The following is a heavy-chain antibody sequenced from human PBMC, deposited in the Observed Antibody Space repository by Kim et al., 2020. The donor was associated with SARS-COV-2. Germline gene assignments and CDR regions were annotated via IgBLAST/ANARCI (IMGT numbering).Heavy chain of an antibody. Sequence: NPSLKGRVTISVDTSKNQSSLKLSSVTAADTAVYYCAREYRYSSSWYIDYWGQGTLVTVSS. CDR3: AREYRYSSSWYIDY. V-gene: IGHV4-59*01. D-gene: IGHD6-13*01. J-gene: IGHJ4*02.